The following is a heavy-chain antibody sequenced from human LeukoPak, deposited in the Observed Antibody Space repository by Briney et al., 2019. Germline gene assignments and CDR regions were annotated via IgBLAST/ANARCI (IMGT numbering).Heavy chain of an antibody. V-gene: IGHV4-61*01. J-gene: IGHJ3*02. Sequence: SETLSLTCTVSGGSVSSGSYYWSWIRQPPGKGLEWIGYIYYSGHTNYNPSLKSRVTISVDTSKNQFSLKLSSVTAADTAVYYCARLWLQGAFDIWGQGTMVTVSS. CDR1: GGSVSSGSYY. CDR3: ARLWLQGAFDI. CDR2: IYYSGHT. D-gene: IGHD5-24*01.